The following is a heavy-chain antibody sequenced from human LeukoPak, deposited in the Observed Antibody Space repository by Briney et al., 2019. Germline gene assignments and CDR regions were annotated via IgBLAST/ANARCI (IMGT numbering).Heavy chain of an antibody. CDR1: GYTFTCYY. CDR2: INPNSGGT. Sequence: SVKVSCKASGYTFTCYYMHWVRQAPGQGLEWMGRINPNSGGTSYAQKFQGRVTMTRDTSISTAYMELSRLRSDDTAVYYCARGRRVRLVAGTDYFDYWGQGTLVTVSS. V-gene: IGHV1-2*06. J-gene: IGHJ4*02. D-gene: IGHD6-19*01. CDR3: ARGRRVRLVAGTDYFDY.